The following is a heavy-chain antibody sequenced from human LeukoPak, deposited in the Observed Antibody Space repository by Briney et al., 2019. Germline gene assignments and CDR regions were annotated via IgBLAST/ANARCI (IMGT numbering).Heavy chain of an antibody. Sequence: GGTLRLSCAVSGFSFSSFGMSWIRQAPGKGLEWVSVISGSGETTSYADSVRGRFIISRDNSKNTLHLQMKRLSAEDTAVYFCAKASSSGSYYETTPFDYWGQGTLVTVSS. CDR1: GFSFSSFG. CDR2: ISGSGETT. D-gene: IGHD1-26*01. V-gene: IGHV3-23*01. CDR3: AKASSSGSYYETTPFDY. J-gene: IGHJ4*02.